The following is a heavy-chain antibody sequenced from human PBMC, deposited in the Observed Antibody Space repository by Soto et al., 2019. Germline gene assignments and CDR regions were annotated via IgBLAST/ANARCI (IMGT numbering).Heavy chain of an antibody. Sequence: GGSLRRSCSASGFTFSNYAMHWVRQAPGKGLEYVSAISSNGGSKYSTDSVKGRFTISRDNSKNTLYLQMSSLRADDTAVYYCVKDWTTATTTFDYWGQGTLVTVSS. V-gene: IGHV3-64D*06. CDR1: GFTFSNYA. D-gene: IGHD4-17*01. CDR2: ISSNGGSK. J-gene: IGHJ4*02. CDR3: VKDWTTATTTFDY.